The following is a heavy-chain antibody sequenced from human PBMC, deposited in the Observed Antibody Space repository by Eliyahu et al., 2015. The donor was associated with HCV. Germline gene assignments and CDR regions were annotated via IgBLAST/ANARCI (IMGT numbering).Heavy chain of an antibody. V-gene: IGHV1-69*01. Sequence: EVKKPGSSVKVSCKASGGTFSSYAISWVRQAPGQGLEWMGGXIPIFGTANYAQKFQGRVTITADESTSTAYMELSSLRSEDTAVYYCARGIVATNSRYYFDYWGQGTLVTVSS. J-gene: IGHJ4*02. CDR2: XIPIFGTA. CDR1: GGTFSSYA. CDR3: ARGIVATNSRYYFDY. D-gene: IGHD5-12*01.